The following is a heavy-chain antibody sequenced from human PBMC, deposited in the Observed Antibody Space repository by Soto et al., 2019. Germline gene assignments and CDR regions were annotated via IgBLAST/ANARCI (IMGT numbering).Heavy chain of an antibody. CDR1: CGSIGNYY. Sequence: SETLSLTCTVSCGSIGNYYCSWIRQPPGKGLEWIGYIYYNGNTNYNPSLKSRLTISLDTSKNQFSLKLSSVTAADTAVYYCARGGIVVVPARGWFDPWGQGTLVTVSS. V-gene: IGHV4-59*12. CDR3: ARGGIVVVPARGWFDP. J-gene: IGHJ5*02. D-gene: IGHD2-2*01. CDR2: IYYNGNT.